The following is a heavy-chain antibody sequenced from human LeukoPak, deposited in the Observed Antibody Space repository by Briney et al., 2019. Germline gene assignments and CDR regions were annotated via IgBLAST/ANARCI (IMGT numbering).Heavy chain of an antibody. V-gene: IGHV4-59*01. CDR1: GGSISSYY. D-gene: IGHD5-24*01. J-gene: IGHJ4*02. CDR2: IYYSGST. CDR3: ARDRMATRVFDY. Sequence: SETLSLTCTVFGGSISSYYWSWIRQPPGKGLEWIGYIYYSGSTNYNPSLKSRVTISVDTSKNQFSLKLSSVAAADTAVYYCARDRMATRVFDYWGQGTLVTVSS.